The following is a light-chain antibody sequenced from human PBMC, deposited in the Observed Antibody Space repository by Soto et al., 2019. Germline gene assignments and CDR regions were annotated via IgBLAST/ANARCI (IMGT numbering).Light chain of an antibody. V-gene: IGLV2-14*01. CDR1: SSDVGAFTY. CDR2: EVT. Sequence: QSALTQPASVSGSPGQSITISCTGTSSDVGAFTYVSWYQQHPGKAPKLIIYEVTNRPSGVSNRFSGSKSGNTASLTISGLQAEDEADYYCSSYTTSNTPVFGTGTKVTVL. J-gene: IGLJ1*01. CDR3: SSYTTSNTPV.